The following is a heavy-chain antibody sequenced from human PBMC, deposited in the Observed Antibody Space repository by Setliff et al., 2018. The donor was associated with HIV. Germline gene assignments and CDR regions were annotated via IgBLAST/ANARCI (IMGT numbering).Heavy chain of an antibody. J-gene: IGHJ4*02. Sequence: AASVKVSCKASGYTFPNYGITWVRQAPGQGLEWMGWISAYTANTNYAQNLQGRVTLTTDTSTSTAYMELRSLRSDDTAVYYCARVRVGATPLDYWGQGTLVTVSS. V-gene: IGHV1-18*01. CDR3: ARVRVGATPLDY. CDR1: GYTFPNYG. D-gene: IGHD1-26*01. CDR2: ISAYTANT.